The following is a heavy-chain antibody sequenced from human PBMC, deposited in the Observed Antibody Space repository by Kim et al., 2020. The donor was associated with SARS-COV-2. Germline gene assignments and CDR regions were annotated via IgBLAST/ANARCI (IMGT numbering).Heavy chain of an antibody. Sequence: SETLSLTCTVSGYSISSGYYWGWIRQPPGKGLEWIGSIYHSGSTYYNPSLKSRVTISVDTSKNQFSLKLSSVTAADTAVYYCARDQELYYGSGSYSLYWG. V-gene: IGHV4-38-2*02. D-gene: IGHD3-10*01. CDR1: GYSISSGYY. CDR3: ARDQELYYGSGSYSLY. CDR2: IYHSGST. J-gene: IGHJ4*01.